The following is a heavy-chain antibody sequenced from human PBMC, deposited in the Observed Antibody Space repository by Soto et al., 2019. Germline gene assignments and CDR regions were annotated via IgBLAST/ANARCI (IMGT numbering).Heavy chain of an antibody. CDR1: GFTFSSYG. D-gene: IGHD2-2*01. Sequence: GGSLRLSCAASGFTFSSYGMHWVRQAPGKGLEWVAVISYDGSNKYYADSVKGRFTISRDNSKNTLYLQMNSLRAEDTAVYYCAKVGFPAQVVVVPAAMHFDYWGQGTLVTVSS. J-gene: IGHJ4*02. CDR2: ISYDGSNK. CDR3: AKVGFPAQVVVVPAAMHFDY. V-gene: IGHV3-30*18.